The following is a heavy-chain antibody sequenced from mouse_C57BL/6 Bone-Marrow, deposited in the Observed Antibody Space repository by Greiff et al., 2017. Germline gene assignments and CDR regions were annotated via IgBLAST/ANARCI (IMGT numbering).Heavy chain of an antibody. CDR3: ARPLYYYVRGFAY. V-gene: IGHV5-12*01. J-gene: IGHJ3*01. D-gene: IGHD1-1*01. Sequence: EVQLVESGGGLVQPGGSLKLSCAASGFTFSDYYMYWVRQTPEKRLEWVAYISNGGGSTYYPDTVKGRFTISRDNAKNTLYLQMSRLKSEDTAMYYCARPLYYYVRGFAYWGQGTLVTVSA. CDR2: ISNGGGST. CDR1: GFTFSDYY.